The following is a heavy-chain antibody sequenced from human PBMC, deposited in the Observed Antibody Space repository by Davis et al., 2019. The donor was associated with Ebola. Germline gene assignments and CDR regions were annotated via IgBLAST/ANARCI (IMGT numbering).Heavy chain of an antibody. J-gene: IGHJ4*02. D-gene: IGHD3-16*01. CDR1: GYTFTSYY. CDR2: INPSGGST. Sequence: ASVQVSCKASGYTFTSYYMHWVRQAPGQGLEWLGIINPSGGSTSYAQKFQRRVTMTRDTSTSTVYMELSSLRSEDTAVYYCARWDGGLDYWGQGTLVTVSS. CDR3: ARWDGGLDY. V-gene: IGHV1-46*01.